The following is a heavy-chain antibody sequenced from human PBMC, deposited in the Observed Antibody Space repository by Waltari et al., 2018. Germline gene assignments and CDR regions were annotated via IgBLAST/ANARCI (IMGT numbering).Heavy chain of an antibody. CDR3: ARDYCDRTNCHGMDV. Sequence: QVQLVESGGGVVQPGRSLRLSCEASEFTFSSSAMHWVRQAPGKGREWVAVISFNARNIYYVDSVKGRFTISRDNSKKTLYLQMNSLRAEDTAVYYCARDYCDRTNCHGMDVWGQGTTVTVSS. J-gene: IGHJ6*02. V-gene: IGHV3-30*04. CDR2: ISFNARNI. CDR1: EFTFSSSA. D-gene: IGHD3-22*01.